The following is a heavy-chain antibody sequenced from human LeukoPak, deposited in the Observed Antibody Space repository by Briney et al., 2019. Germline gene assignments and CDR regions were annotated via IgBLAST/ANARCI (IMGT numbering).Heavy chain of an antibody. Sequence: SETLSLTCTVSGGSISSYYWSWLRQPAGKGLEWIGRIYTGGSTNYNPSLKSRVTVSVDTSKSQFSLERRSVTGVDTAVYYCARGEAAGNFDYWGQGTLVTVSS. J-gene: IGHJ4*02. CDR1: GGSISSYY. D-gene: IGHD6-13*01. V-gene: IGHV4-4*07. CDR2: IYTGGST. CDR3: ARGEAAGNFDY.